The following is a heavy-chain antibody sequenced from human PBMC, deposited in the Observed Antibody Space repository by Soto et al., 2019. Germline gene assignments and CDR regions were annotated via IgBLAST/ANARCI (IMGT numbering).Heavy chain of an antibody. Sequence: GGSLRLSCAASGFTFSSYAMSWVRQAPGKGLEWVSAISGSGGSTYYADSVKGRFTISRDNSKNTLYLQMNSLRAEDTAVYYCAKDRITGTIPYYYYYYYMDVWGKGTTVTVSS. CDR2: ISGSGGST. CDR3: AKDRITGTIPYYYYYYYMDV. CDR1: GFTFSSYA. D-gene: IGHD1-20*01. V-gene: IGHV3-23*01. J-gene: IGHJ6*03.